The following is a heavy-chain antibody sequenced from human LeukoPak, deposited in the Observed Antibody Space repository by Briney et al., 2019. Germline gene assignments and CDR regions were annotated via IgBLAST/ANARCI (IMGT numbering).Heavy chain of an antibody. CDR3: AKGGDPTVTTPIDY. V-gene: IGHV3-53*05. CDR2: IYYDGST. CDR1: GFTVSSSY. D-gene: IGHD4-17*01. Sequence: GGSLRLSCAASGFTVSSSYMSWVRQAPRKGLEWVSIIYYDGSTYYADSVKGRFTISRDNSKNTLYLQMNSLRAEDTAVYYCAKGGDPTVTTPIDYWGQGTLVTVSS. J-gene: IGHJ4*02.